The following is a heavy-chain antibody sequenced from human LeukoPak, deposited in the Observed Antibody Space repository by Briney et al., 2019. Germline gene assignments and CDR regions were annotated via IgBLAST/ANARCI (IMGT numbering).Heavy chain of an antibody. CDR3: ARDTIQPGLIDD. CDR1: GFSFSHYA. D-gene: IGHD2-2*01. Sequence: GGSLRLSCAASGFSFSHYAMNWVRQAPGKGLEWISYINSGGDDIHYAASVRGRFTISRDDAGNTLFLQLSSLRAEDTAVYYCARDTIQPGLIDDWGQGTLVTVSS. J-gene: IGHJ4*02. CDR2: INSGGDDI. V-gene: IGHV3-21*05.